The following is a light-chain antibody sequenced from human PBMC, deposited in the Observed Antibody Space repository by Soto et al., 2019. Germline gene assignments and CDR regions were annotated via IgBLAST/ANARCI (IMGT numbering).Light chain of an antibody. V-gene: IGLV2-11*01. CDR3: CSYAATNTFL. CDR1: SSDIGDYNY. CDR2: DVT. Sequence: QSVLTQPRSVSGSPGQSVTISCTGTSSDIGDYNYVSWYQQHPGKAPQLIIYDVTKRPSAVPDRFSGSKSDNTASLTISGLQAEDEADYYCCSYAATNTFLFGTGTKVTVL. J-gene: IGLJ1*01.